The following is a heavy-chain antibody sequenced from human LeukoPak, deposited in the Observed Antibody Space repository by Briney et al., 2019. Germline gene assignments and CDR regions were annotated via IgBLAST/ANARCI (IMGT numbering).Heavy chain of an antibody. D-gene: IGHD3-10*01. J-gene: IGHJ4*02. Sequence: PGGSLRLSCAASGLTFSSYTMNWVRQAPGKGLEWVSSISSSSTYTYYADSVKGRFTISRDNAKNSLYLQMNSLRAEDTAVYYCARDFYYGSGSPYYFDYWGQGTLVTVSS. CDR2: ISSSSTYT. V-gene: IGHV3-21*01. CDR1: GLTFSSYT. CDR3: ARDFYYGSGSPYYFDY.